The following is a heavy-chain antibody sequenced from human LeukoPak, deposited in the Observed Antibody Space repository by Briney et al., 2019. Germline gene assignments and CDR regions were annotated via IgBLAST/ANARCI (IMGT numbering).Heavy chain of an antibody. J-gene: IGHJ6*02. CDR1: GFTFSTYG. CDR3: ARALGHFYGMDV. D-gene: IGHD2/OR15-2a*01. Sequence: GGSLRLSCAASGFTFSTYGMHWVRQATGKGLEWVSAIGSDGDVYYSGSVKGPLAISRENAKNSLYLQMNSLRVGDTAVYYCARALGHFYGMDVWGQGTTVTVSS. CDR2: IGSDGDV. V-gene: IGHV3-13*01.